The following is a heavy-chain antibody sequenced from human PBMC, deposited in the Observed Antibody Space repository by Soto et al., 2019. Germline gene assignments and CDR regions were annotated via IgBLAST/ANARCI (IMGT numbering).Heavy chain of an antibody. J-gene: IGHJ4*02. D-gene: IGHD6-13*01. CDR1: GYTFTSYG. Sequence: ASVKVSCKASGYTFTSYGLSWVRQAPGQGLEWMGWISAYNGNTNYAQKLQGRVTMTTDTSTSTAYMELRSLRSDDTAVYYCAKQIPAAGSDYWGQGTLVTVSS. CDR2: ISAYNGNT. CDR3: AKQIPAAGSDY. V-gene: IGHV1-18*01.